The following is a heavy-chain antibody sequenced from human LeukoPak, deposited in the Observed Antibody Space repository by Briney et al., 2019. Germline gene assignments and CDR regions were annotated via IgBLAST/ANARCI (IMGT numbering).Heavy chain of an antibody. CDR1: GFTFSNHG. J-gene: IGHJ6*04. D-gene: IGHD3-10*02. CDR3: AKGSITMIGGV. CDR2: ISPSGDIR. V-gene: IGHV3-23*01. Sequence: GGSLRLSCAASGFTFSNHGMNWVRQAPGKGLEWVSGISPSGDIRYYADSVKGRFTISRDNSKNTLYLEVISLTAEDTAVYYCAKGSITMIGGVWGKGTTVTISS.